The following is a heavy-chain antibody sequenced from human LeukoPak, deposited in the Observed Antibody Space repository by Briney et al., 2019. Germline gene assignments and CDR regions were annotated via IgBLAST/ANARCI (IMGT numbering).Heavy chain of an antibody. CDR1: GGSISSSSYY. CDR2: IYYSGST. V-gene: IGHV4-39*07. D-gene: IGHD3-22*01. CDR3: AKDYYDSSGYRAFSYD. Sequence: SETLSLTCTVSGGSISSSSYYWGWIRQPPGKGLEWIGSIYYSGSTYYNPSLKSRVTISVDKSKNQFSLKLSSVTAADTAVYYCAKDYYDSSGYRAFSYDWGQGTLVTVSS. J-gene: IGHJ4*02.